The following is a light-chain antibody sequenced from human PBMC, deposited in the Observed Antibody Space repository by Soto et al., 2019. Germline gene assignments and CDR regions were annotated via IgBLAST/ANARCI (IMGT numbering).Light chain of an antibody. CDR3: SSYTSRSVV. Sequence: QSALTQPDSVSGFPGQSITISCTGTSSDVGGYNYVSWYQQHPGKAPKLMIYDVSNRPSGVSNRFSVSKSGNTASLTIAGLQCEDESDYSCSSYTSRSVVFGGGTKLTVL. V-gene: IGLV2-14*01. CDR2: DVS. CDR1: SSDVGGYNY. J-gene: IGLJ2*01.